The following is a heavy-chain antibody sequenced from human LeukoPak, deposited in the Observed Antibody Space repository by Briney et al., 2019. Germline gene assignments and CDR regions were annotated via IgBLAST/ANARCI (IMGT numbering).Heavy chain of an antibody. D-gene: IGHD6-19*01. J-gene: IGHJ4*02. V-gene: IGHV4-39*07. Sequence: SETLSLTCTVSGDSISSSSYYWAWIRQPPGKGLEWIGSIYYSVTTYYNPSLKSRATISIDTSKNQFSLKLSSVTAADTAVYYCARFRGSGWYYFDYWGQGTPVSVSS. CDR2: IYYSVTT. CDR3: ARFRGSGWYYFDY. CDR1: GDSISSSSYY.